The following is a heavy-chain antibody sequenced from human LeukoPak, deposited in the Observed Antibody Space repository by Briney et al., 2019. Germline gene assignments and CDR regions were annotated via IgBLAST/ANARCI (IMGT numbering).Heavy chain of an antibody. J-gene: IGHJ4*02. CDR1: GGTFSSYA. CDR2: MNPNSGNT. CDR3: ARGLSYCGGDCLGY. D-gene: IGHD2-21*01. Sequence: ASVKVSCKASGGTFSSYAISWVRQATGQGLEWMGWMNPNSGNTGYAQKFQGRVTMTRNTSISTAYMELSSLRSEDTAVYYCARGLSYCGGDCLGYWGQGTLVTVSS. V-gene: IGHV1-8*02.